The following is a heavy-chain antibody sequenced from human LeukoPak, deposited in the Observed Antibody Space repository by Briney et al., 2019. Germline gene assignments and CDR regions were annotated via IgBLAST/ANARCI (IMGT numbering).Heavy chain of an antibody. V-gene: IGHV4-31*03. CDR3: ARGHPYDSSGYYPSPPFDY. D-gene: IGHD3-22*01. CDR1: GGSISSGGYY. J-gene: IGHJ4*02. CDR2: IYYSGST. Sequence: SETLSLTCTVSGGSISSGGYYWSWIRQHPGKGLEWIGYIYYSGSTYYNPSLKSRVTISVDTSKNQFSLKLSSVTAADTAVYYCARGHPYDSSGYYPSPPFDYWGQGTLVTVPS.